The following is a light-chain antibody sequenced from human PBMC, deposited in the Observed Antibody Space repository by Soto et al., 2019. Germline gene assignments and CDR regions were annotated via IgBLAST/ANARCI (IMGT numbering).Light chain of an antibody. CDR1: QATPSH. CDR2: GTS. V-gene: IGKV1-39*01. Sequence: QLAQSPSSLSASIGDRVIITCRASQATPSHVSWFQHRPGRGPQLLIYGTSKLQSGVPSKFSGSGSGTVFTLIISSLQREDSASYFCQQTYNRVWAFGQGTKVEV. J-gene: IGKJ1*01. CDR3: QQTYNRVWA.